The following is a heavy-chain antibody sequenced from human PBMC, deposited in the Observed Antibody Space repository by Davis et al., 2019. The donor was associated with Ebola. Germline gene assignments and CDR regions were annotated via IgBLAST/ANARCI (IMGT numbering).Heavy chain of an antibody. J-gene: IGHJ4*02. CDR2: ISAYNGNT. Sequence: AASVKVSCKASGYTFTSYYMHWVRQAPGQGLEWMGWISAYNGNTNYAQKLQGRVTMTTDTSTSTAYMELRSLRSDDTAVYYCASSTGYGPYYFDYWGQGTLVTVSS. CDR3: ASSTGYGPYYFDY. V-gene: IGHV1-18*04. CDR1: GYTFTSYY. D-gene: IGHD5-18*01.